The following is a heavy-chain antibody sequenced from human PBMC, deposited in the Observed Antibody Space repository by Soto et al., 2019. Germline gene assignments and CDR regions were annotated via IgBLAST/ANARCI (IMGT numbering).Heavy chain of an antibody. V-gene: IGHV1-69*02. CDR3: ATEDIVVVPAAMSFDY. CDR2: FIPILGIA. CDR1: GGTFSSYT. J-gene: IGHJ4*02. Sequence: SVKVSFKASGGTFSSYTISWVRQAPGQGLEWMGRFIPILGIANYAQKFQGRVTITADKSTSTAYMELSSLRSEDTAVYYCATEDIVVVPAAMSFDYWGQGTLVTVSS. D-gene: IGHD2-2*01.